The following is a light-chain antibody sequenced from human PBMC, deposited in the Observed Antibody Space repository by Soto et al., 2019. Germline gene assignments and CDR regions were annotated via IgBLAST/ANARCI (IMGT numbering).Light chain of an antibody. Sequence: QPVLTQSPSASASLGASVKLTCTLSRGHRTYAIAWHQQQPEKGPRYLMNLNSDGRHTKGDGIPDRFSGSSSGTERYLTISSLQSEDEADYYCQTWGTSLLVFGGGTQLTVL. CDR2: LNSDGRH. J-gene: IGLJ2*01. V-gene: IGLV4-69*01. CDR1: RGHRTYA. CDR3: QTWGTSLLV.